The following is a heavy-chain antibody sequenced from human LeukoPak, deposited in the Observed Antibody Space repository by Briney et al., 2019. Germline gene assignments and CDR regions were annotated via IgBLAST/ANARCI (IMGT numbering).Heavy chain of an antibody. CDR2: IYSGGST. V-gene: IGHV3-66*01. CDR1: GFTFSSYA. J-gene: IGHJ4*02. CDR3: ARTNVLRYFDWPVLDY. D-gene: IGHD3-9*01. Sequence: GGSLRLSCAASGFTFSSYAMNWVRQALGKGLEWVSVIYSGGSTYYADSVKGRFTISRDNSKNTLYLQMNSLKAEDTAVYYCARTNVLRYFDWPVLDYWGQGTLVTVSS.